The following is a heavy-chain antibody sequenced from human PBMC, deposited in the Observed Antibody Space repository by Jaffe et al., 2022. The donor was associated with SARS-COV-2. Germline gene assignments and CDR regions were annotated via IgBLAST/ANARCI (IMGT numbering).Heavy chain of an antibody. D-gene: IGHD2-15*01. V-gene: IGHV4-4*07. CDR2: IYTSGST. Sequence: QVQLQESGPGLVKPSETLSLTCTVSGGSISSYYWSWIRQPAGKGLEWIGRIYTSGSTNYNPSLKSRVTMSVDTSKNQFSLKLSSVTAADTAVYYCARDPRGYCSGGSCYSGYYYYGMDVWGQGTTVTVSS. J-gene: IGHJ6*02. CDR1: GGSISSYY. CDR3: ARDPRGYCSGGSCYSGYYYYGMDV.